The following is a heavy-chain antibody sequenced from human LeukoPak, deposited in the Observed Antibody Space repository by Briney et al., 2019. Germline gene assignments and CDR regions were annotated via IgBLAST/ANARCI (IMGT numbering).Heavy chain of an antibody. CDR2: ICHIGCI. CDR1: VGSISSYY. CDR3: ARGFAYGDTGSFDY. V-gene: IGHV4-59*07. Sequence: SDTLSLTRTLSVGSISSYYWSWIRQPPGKGLEWIGYICHIGCITYNPSLKRRVTIPVDTSNNQFPLKLTYVTAADTAMYYCARGFAYGDTGSFDYWGQGTLVTV. D-gene: IGHD4-17*01. J-gene: IGHJ4*02.